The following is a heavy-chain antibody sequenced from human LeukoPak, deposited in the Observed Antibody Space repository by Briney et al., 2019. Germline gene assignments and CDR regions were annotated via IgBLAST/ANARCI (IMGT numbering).Heavy chain of an antibody. D-gene: IGHD3-9*01. Sequence: ASETLSLTYTVSGGSISSSSYYWGWIRQPPGKGREWIGSIYYSGSTYYNPSLKSRVTISVDTSKNQFSLKLSSVTAADTAVHYCARNIEYYDILTSYNWFDPWGQGTLVTVSS. CDR3: ARNIEYYDILTSYNWFDP. CDR2: IYYSGST. CDR1: GGSISSSSYY. J-gene: IGHJ5*02. V-gene: IGHV4-39*07.